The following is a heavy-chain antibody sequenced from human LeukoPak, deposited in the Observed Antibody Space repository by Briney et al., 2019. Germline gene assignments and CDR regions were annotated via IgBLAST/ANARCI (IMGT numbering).Heavy chain of an antibody. CDR1: GFTFSSYP. D-gene: IGHD5-24*01. CDR3: ARATWARSGLDYFDY. J-gene: IGHJ4*02. CDR2: ISYDGSNK. Sequence: PGRSLRLSCAASGFTFSSYPMHWVRQAPGKGLGWVTLISYDGSNKYYADSVKGRFTISRDISKNTLYLQMNSLRAEDTAVYYCARATWARSGLDYFDYWGQGTLVTVSS. V-gene: IGHV3-30-3*01.